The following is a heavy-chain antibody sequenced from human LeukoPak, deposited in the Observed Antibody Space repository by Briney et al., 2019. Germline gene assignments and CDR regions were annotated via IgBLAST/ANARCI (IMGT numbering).Heavy chain of an antibody. Sequence: ASVKVSCKPSGYTLISYVISWVRQAPGQGLEWMGWISGYNGNTNYAQKLQGRVTMTTDTSTSTAYMELTSLRSDDTAVYYCASFSPTTATFDYWGQGTLVTVSS. D-gene: IGHD1-26*01. CDR2: ISGYNGNT. CDR1: GYTLISYV. CDR3: ASFSPTTATFDY. J-gene: IGHJ4*02. V-gene: IGHV1-18*01.